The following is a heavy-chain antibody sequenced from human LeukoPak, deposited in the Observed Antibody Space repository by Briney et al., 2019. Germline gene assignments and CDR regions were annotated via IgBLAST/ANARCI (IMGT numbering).Heavy chain of an antibody. CDR1: GFNLSSYS. V-gene: IGHV3-21*01. Sequence: GGSLRLSCAASGFNLSSYSMNWVRQAPGKGLEWVSSLSSSSSYIYYADSVEGRFTISRDNAKNSLYLQMKSLRPEDTAVYYCARDRLSSGWLTDYWGQGTLVAVSS. CDR3: ARDRLSSGWLTDY. D-gene: IGHD6-19*01. CDR2: LSSSSSYI. J-gene: IGHJ4*02.